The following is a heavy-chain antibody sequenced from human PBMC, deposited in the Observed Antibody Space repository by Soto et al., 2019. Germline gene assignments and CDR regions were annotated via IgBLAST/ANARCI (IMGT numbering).Heavy chain of an antibody. J-gene: IGHJ4*01. CDR1: GGSINNYY. D-gene: IGHD3-10*01. Sequence: SETLSLTCTVSGGSINNYYLSWIRQSPGKGLEWIGYIYYSGTTNYNPSLKSRVTISIDRSENQFSLKVSSVTAADTAVYFCTRATYYRYYFDVWGHGTLVTVS. V-gene: IGHV4-59*01. CDR2: IYYSGTT. CDR3: TRATYYRYYFDV.